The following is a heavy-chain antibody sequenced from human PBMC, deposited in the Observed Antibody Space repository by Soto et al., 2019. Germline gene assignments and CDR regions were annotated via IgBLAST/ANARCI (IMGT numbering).Heavy chain of an antibody. D-gene: IGHD1-26*01. J-gene: IGHJ3*01. V-gene: IGHV1-18*01. CDR3: ARDLRVGANTDALNL. Sequence: QGLLVQSGAEVKKPGASVKVSCKASGYAFSSHGISWVRQAPGQGLEWMGRINTYNGNINYARNVQDRLTLTTDTSXPTVYMELKSLTSDDTAVYYCARDLRVGANTDALNLWGQGTMVTVSS. CDR1: GYAFSSHG. CDR2: INTYNGNI.